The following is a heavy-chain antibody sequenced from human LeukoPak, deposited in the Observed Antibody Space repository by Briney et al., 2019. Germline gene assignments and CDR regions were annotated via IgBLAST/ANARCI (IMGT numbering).Heavy chain of an antibody. J-gene: IGHJ6*03. V-gene: IGHV3-7*01. CDR2: INQDGSEK. CDR1: GFTFSSYW. Sequence: GGSLRLSCAASGFTFSSYWMSWVRQAPGKGLEWVANINQDGSEKYYVDSVKGRFTISRDNAKNSLYLQMNSQRAEDTAVYYCARVGNSYYYYYMDVWGKGTTVTVSS. CDR3: ARVGNSYYYYYMDV. D-gene: IGHD1-7*01.